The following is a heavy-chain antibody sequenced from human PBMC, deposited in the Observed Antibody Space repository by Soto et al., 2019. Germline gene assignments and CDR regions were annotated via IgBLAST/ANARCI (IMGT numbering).Heavy chain of an antibody. CDR2: VSAGGGTT. V-gene: IGHV3-23*01. D-gene: IGHD7-27*01. CDR1: GFSFSNYA. Sequence: EVQLLESGGGLVQPGGSLRLSCAASGFSFSNYAMNWVRQAPGKGLEWVSSVSAGGGTTFYADSVKGRFTISRDNSKNTLYLQMNSLRAEDTAVYYCATRLPGAGCFDYWCQGTLVTVSS. J-gene: IGHJ4*02. CDR3: ATRLPGAGCFDY.